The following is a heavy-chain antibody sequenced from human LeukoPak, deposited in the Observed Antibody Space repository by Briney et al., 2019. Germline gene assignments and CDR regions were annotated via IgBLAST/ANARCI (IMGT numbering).Heavy chain of an antibody. J-gene: IGHJ4*02. Sequence: GGSLRLSCAASGFTFSSYAMSWVRQAPGKGLEWVSAISGSGGSTYYADSVKGRFTISRDNDKNSLYLQMHSLRAEDTAVYYCATSAAGPDYWGQGTLVTVSS. V-gene: IGHV3-23*01. CDR3: ATSAAGPDY. CDR2: ISGSGGST. CDR1: GFTFSSYA. D-gene: IGHD6-13*01.